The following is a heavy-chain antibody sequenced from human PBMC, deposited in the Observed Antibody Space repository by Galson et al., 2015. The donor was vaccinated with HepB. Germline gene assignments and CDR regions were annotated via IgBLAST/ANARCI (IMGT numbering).Heavy chain of an antibody. V-gene: IGHV3-7*03. CDR1: GFSFRSYY. J-gene: IGHJ4*02. CDR3: ARGGHNSVDY. Sequence: SLRLSCAASGFSFRSYYMTWVRQAPGKGLEWVAKIVPGGSGTYYVDSVKGRFTISRDNAKNSLYLQMDNLRAGDTAMYDCARGGHNSVDYWGQRTLVTVSS. D-gene: IGHD5/OR15-5a*01. CDR2: IVPGGSGT.